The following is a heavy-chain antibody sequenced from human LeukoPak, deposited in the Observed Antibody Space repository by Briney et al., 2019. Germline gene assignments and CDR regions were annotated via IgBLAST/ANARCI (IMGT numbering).Heavy chain of an antibody. J-gene: IGHJ4*02. Sequence: PGGSLRLSCAASGFTFSSYWMNWVRQAPGKGLEWVANIKQDGSERYYLDSVKGRFTISRDNAKKLLSLQMNSLRGDDTAVYYCARGWQGMWSFDSWGQGTLVTVAS. CDR2: IKQDGSER. CDR3: ARGWQGMWSFDS. CDR1: GFTFSSYW. V-gene: IGHV3-7*05. D-gene: IGHD2-21*01.